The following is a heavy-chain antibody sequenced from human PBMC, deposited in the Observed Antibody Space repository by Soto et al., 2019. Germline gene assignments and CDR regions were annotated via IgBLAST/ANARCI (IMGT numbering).Heavy chain of an antibody. D-gene: IGHD3-3*02. CDR1: GGSTSSYY. CDR2: ISYSGST. Sequence: PSETLSLTCTVSGGSTSSYYWSWIRQPPGKGLECIGYISYSGSTNYNPSLKSRVTISVDTSKNQFSLKLSSVTAADTAVYYCARALAVLGSPLGGWFYPWGQGTLLTASS. V-gene: IGHV4-59*01. J-gene: IGHJ5*02. CDR3: ARALAVLGSPLGGWFYP.